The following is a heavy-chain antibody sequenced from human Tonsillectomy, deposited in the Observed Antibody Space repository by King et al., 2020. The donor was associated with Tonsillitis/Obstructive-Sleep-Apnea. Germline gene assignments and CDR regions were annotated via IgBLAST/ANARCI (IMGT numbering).Heavy chain of an antibody. CDR1: GFTFDDYA. D-gene: IGHD3-3*01. CDR3: AKSLLGSELRFLAQSLLTMLDAFDI. V-gene: IGHV3-43*02. CDR2: ISGDGGST. J-gene: IGHJ3*02. Sequence: VQLVESGGGVVQPGGSLRLSCAASGFTFDDYAMHWVRQAPGKGLEWVSLISGDGGSTYYADSVKGRFTISRDNSKNSLYLQMNSLRTEDTALYYCAKSLLGSELRFLAQSLLTMLDAFDIWGQGTMVTVSS.